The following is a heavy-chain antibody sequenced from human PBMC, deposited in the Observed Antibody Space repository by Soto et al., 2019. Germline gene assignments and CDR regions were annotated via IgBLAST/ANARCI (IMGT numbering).Heavy chain of an antibody. Sequence: QVQLVQSGAEVKKPGASVKVSCKASGYTFTSYDINWVRQATGQGLEWMGWMNPNSGNTGYAQKFQGRXXRXRXXSIRTAYMELSSRRSEDTAVYYCARTLTTVTTSGSWGQGTLVTVSS. V-gene: IGHV1-8*01. J-gene: IGHJ5*02. CDR2: MNPNSGNT. CDR3: ARTLTTVTTSGS. D-gene: IGHD4-17*01. CDR1: GYTFTSYD.